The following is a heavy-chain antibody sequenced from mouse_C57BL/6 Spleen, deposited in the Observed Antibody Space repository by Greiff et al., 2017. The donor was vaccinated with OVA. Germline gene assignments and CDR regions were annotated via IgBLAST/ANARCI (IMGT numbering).Heavy chain of an antibody. CDR3: ARGHYDGSSGGYFDV. CDR2: ISSGSSTI. V-gene: IGHV5-17*01. D-gene: IGHD1-1*01. J-gene: IGHJ1*03. CDR1: GFTFSDYG. Sequence: EVQRVESGGGLVKPGGSLKLSCAASGFTFSDYGMHWVRQAPEKGLEWVAYISSGSSTIYYADTVKGRFPISRDNAKNTLFLQMTSLRSEDTAMYYCARGHYDGSSGGYFDVWGTGTTGTVSS.